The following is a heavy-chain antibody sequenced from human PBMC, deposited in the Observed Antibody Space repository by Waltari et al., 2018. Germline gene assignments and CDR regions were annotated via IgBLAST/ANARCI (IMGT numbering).Heavy chain of an antibody. Sequence: QLQLQESGPGLVKSSETLSLTCAVSGDSISRSSYYGVWLRQPPGKEIEWIGTIYPSGDTSSHGSLESRVRMSLDSSTNHLSMALRSVTAADTAVYYCARRGDWLPLDAFDIWGQGTVVTVSS. D-gene: IGHD2-15*01. V-gene: IGHV4-39*02. CDR2: IYPSGDT. CDR3: ARRGDWLPLDAFDI. J-gene: IGHJ3*02. CDR1: GDSISRSSYY.